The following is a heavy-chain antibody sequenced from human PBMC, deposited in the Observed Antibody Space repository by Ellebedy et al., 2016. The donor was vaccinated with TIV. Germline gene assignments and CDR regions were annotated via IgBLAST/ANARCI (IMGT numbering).Heavy chain of an antibody. CDR2: IYYSGST. CDR1: GGSISSSTYY. CDR3: VRLRDYGDYLGWFDP. Sequence: MPSETLSLTCTVSGGSISSSTYYWGWIRQPPGKGLEWIGYIYYSGSTNYNPSLKSRVTISVDTSKNQFSLKLSSVTAADTAVYYCVRLRDYGDYLGWFDPWGQGTLVTVSS. J-gene: IGHJ5*02. V-gene: IGHV4-61*05. D-gene: IGHD4-17*01.